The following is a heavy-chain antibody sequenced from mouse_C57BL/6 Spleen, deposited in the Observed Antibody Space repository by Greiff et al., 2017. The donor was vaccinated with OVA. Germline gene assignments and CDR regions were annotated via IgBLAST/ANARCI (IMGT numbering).Heavy chain of an antibody. CDR2: IYPGDGDT. J-gene: IGHJ4*01. D-gene: IGHD2-2*01. V-gene: IGHV1-82*01. CDR3: ARAGSTMVTTSARDY. CDR1: GYAFSSSW. Sequence: VQLQQSGPELVKPGASVKISCKASGYAFSSSWMNWVKQRPGKGLEWIGRIYPGDGDTNYNGKFKGKATLTADKSSSTAYMQLSSLTSEDSAVYVGARAGSTMVTTSARDYWGQGTSVTVSS.